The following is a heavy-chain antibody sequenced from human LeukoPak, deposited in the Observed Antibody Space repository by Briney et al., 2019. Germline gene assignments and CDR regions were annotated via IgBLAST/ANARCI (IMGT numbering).Heavy chain of an antibody. Sequence: ASVKVSCKASGGTFSSYAISWVRQAPGQGLEWMGGIIPIFGTANYAQKFQGRVTITTDESTSTAYMELSSLRSEDTAVYYCARGREPGVVPAAMTSWGQGTLVTVSS. D-gene: IGHD2-2*01. V-gene: IGHV1-69*05. CDR2: IIPIFGTA. J-gene: IGHJ4*02. CDR3: ARGREPGVVPAAMTS. CDR1: GGTFSSYA.